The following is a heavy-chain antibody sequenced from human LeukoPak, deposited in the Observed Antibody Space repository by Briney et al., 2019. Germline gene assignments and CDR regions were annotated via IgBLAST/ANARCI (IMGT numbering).Heavy chain of an antibody. CDR2: ISWNSGSI. Sequence: PGRSLRLSCAASGFTFDDYAMHWVRQAPGKGLEWVSGISWNSGSIGYADSVKGRFAISRDNAKNSLFLQMNSLRAEDTALYYCAKDLVLGGTTGFDYWGQGTLVTVSS. J-gene: IGHJ4*02. CDR1: GFTFDDYA. CDR3: AKDLVLGGTTGFDY. V-gene: IGHV3-9*01. D-gene: IGHD3-16*01.